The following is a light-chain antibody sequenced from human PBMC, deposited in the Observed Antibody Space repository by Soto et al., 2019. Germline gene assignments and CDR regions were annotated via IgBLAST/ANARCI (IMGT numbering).Light chain of an antibody. CDR2: GAS. CDR3: QQYNNWPVA. J-gene: IGKJ1*01. V-gene: IGKV3-15*01. CDR1: QSVSSK. Sequence: EIVMTQSPATLSVSPGERATLSCRASQSVSSKVACYQQKPGQAPRLLIYGASTRATGIPARFSGSGSGTEFTLTISSLQSEDFAVYYCQQYNNWPVAFGQGTKVEIK.